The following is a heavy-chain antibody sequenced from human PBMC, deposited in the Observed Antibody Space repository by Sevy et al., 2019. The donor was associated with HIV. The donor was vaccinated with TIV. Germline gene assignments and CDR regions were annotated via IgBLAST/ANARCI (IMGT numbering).Heavy chain of an antibody. CDR2: IYYSGTT. CDR3: ARVGGLTDYGMDV. CDR1: GGSVSSDTYY. Sequence: SETLSLTCTVSGGSVSSDTYYWSWIRQPPGKGLECIGYIYYSGTTNYNPSLKSRVTISVDTSKNQLSLKLTSVTAADTALYYCARVGGLTDYGMDVWGQGTTVTVSS. J-gene: IGHJ6*02. D-gene: IGHD1-26*01. V-gene: IGHV4-61*01.